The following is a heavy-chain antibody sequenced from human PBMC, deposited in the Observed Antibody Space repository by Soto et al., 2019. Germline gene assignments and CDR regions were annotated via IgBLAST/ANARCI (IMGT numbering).Heavy chain of an antibody. Sequence: EVQLVESGGGLVQPGGSLRLSCAASGFTFSTYWMHWVRQPPGKGLVWVSRIKTDGSNTAYADSVKGRFTISSNNAKITLYLQMNSLGAAVTAVYYCARDPVIGTTDDGLDVWGQGTAVSVCS. D-gene: IGHD1-7*01. V-gene: IGHV3-74*01. CDR3: ARDPVIGTTDDGLDV. CDR2: IKTDGSNT. J-gene: IGHJ6*02. CDR1: GFTFSTYW.